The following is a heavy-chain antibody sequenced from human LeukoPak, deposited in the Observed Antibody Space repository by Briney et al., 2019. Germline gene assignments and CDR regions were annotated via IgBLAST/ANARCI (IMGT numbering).Heavy chain of an antibody. D-gene: IGHD6-6*01. J-gene: IGHJ6*03. CDR1: GGTFSSYA. V-gene: IGHV1-69*05. CDR3: ARARASSSLYYYYYYMDV. CDR2: IIPIFGTA. Sequence: ASVKVSCKASGGTFSSYAISWVRQAPGQGLEWMGGIIPIFGTANYAQRFQGRVTITTDESTSTAYMELSSLRSEDTAVYYCARARASSSLYYYYYYMDVWGKGTTVTVSS.